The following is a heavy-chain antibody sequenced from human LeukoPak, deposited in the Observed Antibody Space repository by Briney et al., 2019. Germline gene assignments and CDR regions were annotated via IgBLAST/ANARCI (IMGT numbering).Heavy chain of an antibody. Sequence: PSETLSLTCTVSGGSISSYYWSWIRQPPGKGLEWIGYIYYSGSTNYNPSLKSRVTISVDTSKNQFSLKLSSVTAADTAVYYRARDQKGGSTFYYYYGMDVWGQGTTVTVSS. J-gene: IGHJ6*02. CDR3: ARDQKGGSTFYYYYGMDV. CDR2: IYYSGST. D-gene: IGHD2-15*01. V-gene: IGHV4-59*01. CDR1: GGSISSYY.